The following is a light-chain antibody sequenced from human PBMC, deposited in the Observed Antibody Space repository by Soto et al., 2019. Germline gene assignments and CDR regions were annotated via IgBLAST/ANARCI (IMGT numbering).Light chain of an antibody. V-gene: IGKV3-20*01. CDR2: GAS. J-gene: IGKJ1*01. CDR3: QQYNSYSWT. CDR1: QTVSGSY. Sequence: ENVLTQSPGTLSLSPGERATLSCRASQTVSGSYVAWYQQKPGQTPRLLIYGASSRATGIPDRFSGSGSGTEFTLTISSLQPDDFATYYCQQYNSYSWTFGQGTKVDI.